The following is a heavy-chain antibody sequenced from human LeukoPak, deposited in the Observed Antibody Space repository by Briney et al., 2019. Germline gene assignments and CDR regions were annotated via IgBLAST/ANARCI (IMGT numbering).Heavy chain of an antibody. CDR1: GGSISSSSYY. D-gene: IGHD2/OR15-2a*01. V-gene: IGHV4-39*01. Sequence: SETLSLTCTVSGGSISSSSYYWGWIRQPPGKGLEWIGSIYYSGSTYYNPSLKSRVTISVDTSKNQFSLKLSSVTAADTAVYYCARVPTIQYRRFDYWGQGTLVTVSS. J-gene: IGHJ4*02. CDR3: ARVPTIQYRRFDY. CDR2: IYYSGST.